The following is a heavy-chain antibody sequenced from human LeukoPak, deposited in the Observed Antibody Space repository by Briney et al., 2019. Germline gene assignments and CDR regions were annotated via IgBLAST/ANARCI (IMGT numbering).Heavy chain of an antibody. Sequence: SETLSLTCAVSGYSISSGYYWGWIRPPPGKGLEWIGTIYHSGSTYYNLSLKSRVAISVDTSKNQFSLKLSSVTAADTAVYYCASRRGRLSPVDYWGQGTLVTVSS. CDR2: IYHSGST. CDR3: ASRRGRLSPVDY. CDR1: GYSISSGYY. J-gene: IGHJ4*02. D-gene: IGHD3-16*01. V-gene: IGHV4-38-2*01.